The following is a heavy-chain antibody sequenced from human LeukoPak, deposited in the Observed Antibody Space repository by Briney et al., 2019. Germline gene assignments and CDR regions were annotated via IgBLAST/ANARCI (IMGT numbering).Heavy chain of an antibody. CDR3: ARVGQSIAARPIYYFDY. Sequence: SVKVSCKASGGTFSSYAISWVRQAPGQGLEWMGGIIPIFGTANYAQKFQGRVTITTDESTSTAYMELSSLRSEDTAVYYCARVGQSIAARPIYYFDYWGQGTLVTVSS. V-gene: IGHV1-69*05. CDR2: IIPIFGTA. J-gene: IGHJ4*02. CDR1: GGTFSSYA. D-gene: IGHD6-6*01.